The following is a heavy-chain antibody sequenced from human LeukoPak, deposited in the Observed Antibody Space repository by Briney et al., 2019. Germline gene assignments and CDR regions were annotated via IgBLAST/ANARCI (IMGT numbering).Heavy chain of an antibody. D-gene: IGHD3-16*01. CDR1: SGSFSGYY. CDR2: INHSGST. V-gene: IGHV4-34*01. J-gene: IGHJ4*02. Sequence: SETLSLTCAVYSGSFSGYYWSWIRQPPGKGLEWIGEINHSGSTNYNPSLKSRVTISVDTSKNQFSLKLSSVTAADTAVYYCASRYLYVWGNSAMDYWGQGTLVTVSS. CDR3: ASRYLYVWGNSAMDY.